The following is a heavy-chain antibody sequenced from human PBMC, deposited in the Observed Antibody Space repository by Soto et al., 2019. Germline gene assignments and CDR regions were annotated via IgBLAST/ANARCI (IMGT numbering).Heavy chain of an antibody. D-gene: IGHD6-19*01. Sequence: GGSLRLSCAVSRFTFSTYAMGWVRQAPGKGLEWVSNISGSGGRTYYADSVKGRFTISRDNSKNTLYLQMNSLRAEDTAVYYCAKIAEAVAGTVYGYWGQGTLVTVSS. V-gene: IGHV3-23*01. J-gene: IGHJ4*02. CDR2: ISGSGGRT. CDR1: RFTFSTYA. CDR3: AKIAEAVAGTVYGY.